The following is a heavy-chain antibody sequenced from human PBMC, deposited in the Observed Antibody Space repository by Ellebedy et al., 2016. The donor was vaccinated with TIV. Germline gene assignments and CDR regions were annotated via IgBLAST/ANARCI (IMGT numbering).Heavy chain of an antibody. CDR3: ARDGSSGWYYESTWFDP. CDR1: GFTVSSNY. J-gene: IGHJ5*02. D-gene: IGHD6-19*01. V-gene: IGHV3-53*01. CDR2: IYSGGST. Sequence: GGSLRLSCAASGFTVSSNYMSWVRQAPGKGLEWVSVIYSGGSTYYADSVKGRFTISRDNSKNSLYLQMNSLRAEDTALYHCARDGSSGWYYESTWFDPWGQGTLVTVSS.